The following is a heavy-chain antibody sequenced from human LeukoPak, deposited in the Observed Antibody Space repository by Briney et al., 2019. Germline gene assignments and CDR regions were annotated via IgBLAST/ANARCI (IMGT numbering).Heavy chain of an antibody. CDR1: GYTFTNYY. J-gene: IGHJ4*02. D-gene: IGHD3-10*01. CDR2: INPSGGSP. CDR3: ARGRGVGGYPLCCDY. Sequence: ASVKVSCKASGYTFTNYYMHWVRRAPGQGLEWMGIINPSGGSPSYAQKFQGRVTMTRDMSTSTVYMELSSLRSEDTAVYYCARGRGVGGYPLCCDYWGQGTLVTVSS. V-gene: IGHV1-46*01.